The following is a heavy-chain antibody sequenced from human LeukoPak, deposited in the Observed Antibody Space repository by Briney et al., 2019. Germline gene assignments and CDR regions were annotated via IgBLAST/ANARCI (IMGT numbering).Heavy chain of an antibody. V-gene: IGHV1-69*04. D-gene: IGHD6-19*01. J-gene: IGHJ4*02. Sequence: SVKVSCKASGGTFSSYAISWVRQAPGQGLEWMGRIIPISGIANYAQKFQGRVTITADKSTSTAYMELSSLRSEDTAVYYCARVLQGLGGGVDYWGQGTLVTVSS. CDR2: IIPISGIA. CDR3: ARVLQGLGGGVDY. CDR1: GGTFSSYA.